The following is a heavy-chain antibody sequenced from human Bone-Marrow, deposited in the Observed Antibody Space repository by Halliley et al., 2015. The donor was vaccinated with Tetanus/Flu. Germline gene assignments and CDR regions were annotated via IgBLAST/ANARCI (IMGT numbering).Heavy chain of an antibody. D-gene: IGHD3-16*01. V-gene: IGHV4-34*01. CDR2: INYIGTT. CDR3: ARGGGSLDP. Sequence: PGKGLGWIGEINYIGTTNYNPSLESRVTMSVDTSKTRVSLRMTSVTGADPGVYYCARGGGSLDPWGQGTQVTVSS. J-gene: IGHJ5*02.